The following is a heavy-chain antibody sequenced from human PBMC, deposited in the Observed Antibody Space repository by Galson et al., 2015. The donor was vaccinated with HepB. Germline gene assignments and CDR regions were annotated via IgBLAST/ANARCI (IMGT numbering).Heavy chain of an antibody. CDR2: IYSGGST. J-gene: IGHJ4*02. Sequence: SLRLSCAASGFTVSSNYMSWVRQAPGKGLEWVSVIYSGGSTYYADSVKGRFTISRDNSKNTLYLQMNSLRAEDTAVYYCASSHYYGSSAFDYWGQGTLVTVSS. CDR3: ASSHYYGSSAFDY. V-gene: IGHV3-66*01. CDR1: GFTVSSNY. D-gene: IGHD3-10*01.